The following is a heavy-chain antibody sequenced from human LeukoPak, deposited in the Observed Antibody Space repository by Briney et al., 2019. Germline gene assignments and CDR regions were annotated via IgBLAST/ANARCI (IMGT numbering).Heavy chain of an antibody. Sequence: SETLSLTCTVSGGSISSSSYYWGWIRQPPGKELEWIGSIYYSGGAYYNPSLKSRVTISVDTSKSQFSLRLSSVTAADTAVYYCARRDIVATIFDYWGQGTLVTVSS. V-gene: IGHV4-39*07. J-gene: IGHJ4*02. CDR1: GGSISSSSYY. D-gene: IGHD5-12*01. CDR2: IYYSGGA. CDR3: ARRDIVATIFDY.